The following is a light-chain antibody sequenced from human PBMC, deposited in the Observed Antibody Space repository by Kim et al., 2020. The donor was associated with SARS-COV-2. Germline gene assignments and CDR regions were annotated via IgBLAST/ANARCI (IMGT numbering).Light chain of an antibody. Sequence: DIQMTQSPSSLSASIGDRVTITWRASQGISSWLAWYQQKPEKAPKCLIYAASSLQSGVPSRFSGSGSGTDFTLTISSLQPEDFATYYCQEYDSYPGTFGQGTKVDIK. CDR3: QEYDSYPGT. J-gene: IGKJ1*01. CDR1: QGISSW. V-gene: IGKV1D-16*01. CDR2: AAS.